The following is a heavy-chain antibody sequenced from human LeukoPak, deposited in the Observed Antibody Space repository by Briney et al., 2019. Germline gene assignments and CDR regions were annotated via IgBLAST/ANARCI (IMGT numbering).Heavy chain of an antibody. J-gene: IGHJ4*02. CDR3: AASRDYYYDSSGSTFDY. CDR2: ISSSSSYI. V-gene: IGHV3-21*04. D-gene: IGHD3-22*01. CDR1: GFTFSSYS. Sequence: GGSLRLSCAASGFTFSSYSMSWVRQAPGKGLEWVSSISSSSSYIYYADSVKGRFTISRDNAKNTLYLQMNSLRAEDTAVYYCAASRDYYYDSSGSTFDYWGQGTLVTVSS.